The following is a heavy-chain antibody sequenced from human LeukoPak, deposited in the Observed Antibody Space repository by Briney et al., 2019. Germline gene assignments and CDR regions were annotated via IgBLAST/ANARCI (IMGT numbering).Heavy chain of an antibody. Sequence: GGSLRLSCAASGFTFSSYGMHWVRQAPGKGLEWVAVISYDGSNKYYADSVKGRFTISRDNAKNSLYLQMNSLRAEDTAVYYCARALPAQTIDYWGQGTLVTVSS. J-gene: IGHJ4*02. V-gene: IGHV3-30*03. CDR3: ARALPAQTIDY. D-gene: IGHD1/OR15-1a*01. CDR1: GFTFSSYG. CDR2: ISYDGSNK.